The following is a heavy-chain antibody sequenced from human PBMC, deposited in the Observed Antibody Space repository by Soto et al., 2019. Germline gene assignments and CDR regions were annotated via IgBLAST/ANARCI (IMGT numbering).Heavy chain of an antibody. CDR1: GDSVSSNSAA. J-gene: IGHJ4*02. Sequence: SQTLSLTCAISGDSVSSNSAAWNWIRQSPSRGLEWLGRTYYRSKWYNDYAVSVKSRITINPDTSKNQFSLQLNSVTPEDTAVYYCGRERKYDYDSKSIDDWGQGTLVTVSS. CDR2: TYYRSKWYN. V-gene: IGHV6-1*01. D-gene: IGHD3-22*01. CDR3: GRERKYDYDSKSIDD.